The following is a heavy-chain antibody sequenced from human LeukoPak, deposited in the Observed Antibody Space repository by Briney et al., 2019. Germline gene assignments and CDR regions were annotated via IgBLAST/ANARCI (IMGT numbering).Heavy chain of an antibody. D-gene: IGHD3-10*01. CDR3: ARERVMVRGVRYIHFDY. CDR1: GYTFTGYY. V-gene: IGHV1-2*02. CDR2: INPNSGGT. J-gene: IGHJ4*02. Sequence: ASVKVSCKASGYTFTGYYMHWVRQAPGPGLEWMGWINPNSGGTNYAQKFQGRVTMTRDTSISTAYMELSRLRSDDTAVYYCARERVMVRGVRYIHFDYWGQGTLVTVSS.